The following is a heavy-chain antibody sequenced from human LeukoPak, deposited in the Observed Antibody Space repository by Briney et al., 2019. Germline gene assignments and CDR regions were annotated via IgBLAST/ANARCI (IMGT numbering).Heavy chain of an antibody. J-gene: IGHJ6*02. Sequence: PGGSLRLSCAASGFTFSSYRMNWVRQAPGKGLEWVSSISSSSSYIYYADSVKGRFTISRDNAKNSLYLQMNSLRAEDTAVYYCARAISSSWSGRDYGMDVWGQGTTVTVSS. CDR1: GFTFSSYR. V-gene: IGHV3-21*01. CDR3: ARAISSSWSGRDYGMDV. D-gene: IGHD6-13*01. CDR2: ISSSSSYI.